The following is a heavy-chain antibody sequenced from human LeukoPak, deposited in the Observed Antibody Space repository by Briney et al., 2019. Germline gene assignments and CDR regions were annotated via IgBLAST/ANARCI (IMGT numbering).Heavy chain of an antibody. CDR1: GGTFSSYA. CDR3: ARDHYRYDSSGYYSG. CDR2: IIPIFGTA. J-gene: IGHJ4*02. D-gene: IGHD3-22*01. V-gene: IGHV1-69*06. Sequence: GASVKVSCKASGGTFSSYAISWVRQAPGQGLEWMGGIIPIFGTANYAQKFQGRVTITADKSTSTAYMELSSLRSEDTAVYYCARDHYRYDSSGYYSGWGQGTLVTVSS.